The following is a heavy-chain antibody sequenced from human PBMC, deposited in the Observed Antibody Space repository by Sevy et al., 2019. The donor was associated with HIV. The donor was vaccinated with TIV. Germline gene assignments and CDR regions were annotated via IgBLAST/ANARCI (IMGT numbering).Heavy chain of an antibody. CDR2: IYYSGST. Sequence: SETLSLTCTVSGGSISSSSYHWGWIRQPPGKGLEWIGSIYYSGSTHYSPSLESRVTISVDTSKNLFSLKLTSVTAADTAVYYWARQAPEWELGGGYFDYWGQGTRVTVSS. CDR3: ARQAPEWELGGGYFDY. CDR1: GGSISSSSYH. J-gene: IGHJ4*02. V-gene: IGHV4-39*01. D-gene: IGHD1-26*01.